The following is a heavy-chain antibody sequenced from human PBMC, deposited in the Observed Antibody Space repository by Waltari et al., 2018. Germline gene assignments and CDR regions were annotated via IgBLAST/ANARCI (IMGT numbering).Heavy chain of an antibody. CDR1: GFTVSSNY. CDR2: IYSGGST. J-gene: IGHJ6*02. D-gene: IGHD3-22*01. CDR3: ARDKVVGAGPKLYYYYGMDV. V-gene: IGHV3-53*01. Sequence: EVQLVESGGGLIQPGGSLRLSCAASGFTVSSNYMSWVRQAPGKGLEWVSVIYSGGSTYYAYSVKGRFTISRDNSKNTLYLQMNSLRAEDTAVYYCARDKVVGAGPKLYYYYGMDVWGQGTTVTVSS.